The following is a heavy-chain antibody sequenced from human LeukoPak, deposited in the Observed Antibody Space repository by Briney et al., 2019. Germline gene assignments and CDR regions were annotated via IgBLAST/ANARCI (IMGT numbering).Heavy chain of an antibody. J-gene: IGHJ4*02. CDR3: ATDGPGYCFDH. CDR2: ITTSGSAT. CDR1: GFTFNSYE. Sequence: GGSLRLSCAASGFTFNSYEMHWVRQAPGKGLEWVSCITTSGSATYYADSVKGRFTVSRDNARNLLYLQMNSLRDEDTAVYYCATDGPGYCFDHWGKGTLVTVSS. V-gene: IGHV3-48*03. D-gene: IGHD1-14*01.